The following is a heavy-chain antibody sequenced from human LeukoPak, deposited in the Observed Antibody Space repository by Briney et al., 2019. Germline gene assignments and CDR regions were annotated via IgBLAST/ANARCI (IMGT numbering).Heavy chain of an antibody. CDR3: ARVNSGYDWGGGYYYYYMDV. D-gene: IGHD5-12*01. Sequence: KPSETLSLTCTVSSGSISTSNYYRGWVRQPPGKALEWIGNIFYSGSTYYSPSLKSRVTISLDTSRNQFSLKLSSVTAADTAVYYCARVNSGYDWGGGYYYYYMDVWGKGTTVTISS. CDR1: SGSISTSNYY. V-gene: IGHV4-39*01. CDR2: IFYSGST. J-gene: IGHJ6*03.